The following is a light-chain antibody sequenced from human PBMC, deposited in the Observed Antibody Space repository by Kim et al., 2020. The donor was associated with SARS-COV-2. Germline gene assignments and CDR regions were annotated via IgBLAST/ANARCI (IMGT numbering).Light chain of an antibody. CDR3: QHYGSPPQT. V-gene: IGKV3-20*01. Sequence: LSPGERATLSCRPSQSITSSYLAWFQQKPGQAPRLLIYGASSRATGIPDRFSGSRSETDFTLTISRLEPEDLAVYYCQHYGSPPQTFGQGTKLEI. CDR2: GAS. J-gene: IGKJ2*01. CDR1: QSITSSY.